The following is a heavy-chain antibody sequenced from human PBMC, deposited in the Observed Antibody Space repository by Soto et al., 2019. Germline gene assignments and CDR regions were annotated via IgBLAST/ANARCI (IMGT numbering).Heavy chain of an antibody. J-gene: IGHJ6*02. CDR2: IIDSGGST. CDR3: AKGRSSYYYDGVDG. CDR1: GFTFSSCA. Sequence: HPGGSLRLSCAASGFTFSSCAMGWVRQAPGKGLEWVSDIIDSGGSTYYADSVKGRFTISRDNSKSTLYLQMNSLRAEDTALYYCAKGRSSYYYDGVDGWGPGTTVTVSS. D-gene: IGHD6-6*01. V-gene: IGHV3-23*01.